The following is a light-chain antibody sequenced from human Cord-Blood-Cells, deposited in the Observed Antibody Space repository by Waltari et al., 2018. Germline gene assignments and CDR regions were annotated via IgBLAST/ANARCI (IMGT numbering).Light chain of an antibody. CDR1: QDIDDH. CDR2: EAT. V-gene: IGKV5-2*01. Sequence: EPTPTHSHPLMSAPPGTNSNTSCKASQDIDDHMNWYQQKPGEAAIFIIQEATTLVPGIPPRFSGSGYGTDFTLTINNIESEDAAYYFCLQHDNFLMYTFGQGTKLEIK. CDR3: LQHDNFLMYT. J-gene: IGKJ2*01.